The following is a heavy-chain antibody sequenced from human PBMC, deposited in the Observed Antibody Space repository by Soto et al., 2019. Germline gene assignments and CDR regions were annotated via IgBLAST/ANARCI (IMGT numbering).Heavy chain of an antibody. V-gene: IGHV4-34*01. CDR2: INHSGST. Sequence: PSETLSLTCAVYGGSFSGYYWSWIRQPPGKGLEWIGEINHSGSTNYNPSLKSRVTISVDTSKNQFSLKLSSVTAADTAVYYCARGLQRYFGWLLSSYGMDVWGQGTTVTVSS. CDR3: ARGLQRYFGWLLSSYGMDV. CDR1: GGSFSGYY. J-gene: IGHJ6*02. D-gene: IGHD3-9*01.